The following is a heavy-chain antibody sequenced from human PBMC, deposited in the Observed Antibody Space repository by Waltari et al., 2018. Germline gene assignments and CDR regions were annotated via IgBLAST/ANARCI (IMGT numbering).Heavy chain of an antibody. CDR3: ARWGDYGDYGVYYYYYMDV. CDR2: INPNSGGT. CDR1: GYTFTGYY. D-gene: IGHD4-17*01. V-gene: IGHV1-2*02. Sequence: QVQLVQSGAEVKKPGASVKVSCKASGYTFTGYYMHWVRQAPGQGLEWMGWINPNSGGTNYAQKSQGRVTMTRDTSISTAYMELSRLSSDDTAVYYCARWGDYGDYGVYYYYYMDVWGKGTTVTVSS. J-gene: IGHJ6*03.